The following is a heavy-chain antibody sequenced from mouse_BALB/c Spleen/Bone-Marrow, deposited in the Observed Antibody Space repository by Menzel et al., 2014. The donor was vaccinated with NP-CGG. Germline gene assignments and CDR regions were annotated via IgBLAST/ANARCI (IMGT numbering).Heavy chain of an antibody. CDR3: GRSGYYGSSYFDV. J-gene: IGHJ1*01. Sequence: EVKLQESGPELVKPGASVKISCKASGYSFXGYFMNWVKQSHGKSLEWIGRINPYNGDTFYNQKFKGKATLTVDKSSSTAHMELLSLTSEDSAVYYCGRSGYYGSSYFDVWGAGTTVTVSS. D-gene: IGHD1-1*01. CDR1: GYSFXGYF. CDR2: INPYNGDT. V-gene: IGHV1-37*01.